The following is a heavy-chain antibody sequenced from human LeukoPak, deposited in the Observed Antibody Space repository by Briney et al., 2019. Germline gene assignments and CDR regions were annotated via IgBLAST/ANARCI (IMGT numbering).Heavy chain of an antibody. CDR2: ISAYNGNT. D-gene: IGHD3-16*02. CDR1: GYTFTGYY. CDR3: ARDHIISSADY. J-gene: IGHJ4*02. Sequence: ASVKVSCKASGYTFTGYYFHWVRQAPGQGLEWMGWISAYNGNTNYAQKLQGRVTMTTDTSTSTAYMELRSLRSDDTAVYYCARDHIISSADYWGQGTLVTVSS. V-gene: IGHV1-18*04.